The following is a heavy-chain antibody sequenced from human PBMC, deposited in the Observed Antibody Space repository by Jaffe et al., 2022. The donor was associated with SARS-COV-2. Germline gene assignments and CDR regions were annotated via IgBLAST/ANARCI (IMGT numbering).Heavy chain of an antibody. Sequence: QVQLQESGPGLVKPSQTLSLTCTVSGGSISSGNYYWSWIRQPAGKGLEWIGRFYTGGSTNYNPSLKSRVTISVDTSKNQFSLRLSSVTAADTAVYYCARAPQEFGELFDYWGQGTLVTVSS. V-gene: IGHV4-61*02. J-gene: IGHJ4*02. CDR2: FYTGGST. D-gene: IGHD3-10*01. CDR1: GGSISSGNYY. CDR3: ARAPQEFGELFDY.